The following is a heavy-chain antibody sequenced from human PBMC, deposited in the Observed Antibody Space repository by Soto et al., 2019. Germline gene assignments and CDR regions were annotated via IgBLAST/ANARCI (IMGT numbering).Heavy chain of an antibody. CDR2: INPNSGGT. J-gene: IGHJ4*02. D-gene: IGHD6-19*01. CDR3: ARSPLGLANFDY. V-gene: IGHV1-2*02. Sequence: ASVKVSCKASGYTFTGYYMHWVRQAPVQGLEWMGWINPNSGGTNYAQKFQGRVTMTRDTSISTAYMELSRLRSDDTAVYYCARSPLGLANFDYWGQGTLVTVSS. CDR1: GYTFTGYY.